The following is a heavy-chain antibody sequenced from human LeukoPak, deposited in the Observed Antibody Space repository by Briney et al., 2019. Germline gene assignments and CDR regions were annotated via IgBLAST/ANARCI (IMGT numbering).Heavy chain of an antibody. D-gene: IGHD3-10*01. CDR1: GYTLTELS. V-gene: IGHV1-24*01. CDR3: ATSVLLWFGEGRWFDP. CDR2: FDPEDGET. J-gene: IGHJ5*02. Sequence: GPSVKVSCKVSGYTLTELSMHWVRQAPGKGLEWMGGFDPEDGETIYAQKFQGRVTMTEDTSTDTAYMELSSLRSEDTAVYYCATSVLLWFGEGRWFDPWGQGTLVTVSS.